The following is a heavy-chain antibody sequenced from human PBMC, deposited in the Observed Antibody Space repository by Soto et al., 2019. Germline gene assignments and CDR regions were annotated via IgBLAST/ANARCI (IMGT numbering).Heavy chain of an antibody. D-gene: IGHD2-15*01. CDR3: GKVLVGATGHTDSDS. V-gene: IGHV4-39*01. CDR1: GGSIYRSGYY. Sequence: SETLSLTCTVSGGSIYRSGYYWGWIRQPPGRGLEWIGNIDYNGVTYSNPSLKSRVTISRDTSKNQFSLKLTSVTAADTALYYCGKVLVGATGHTDSDSWGPGTRFTVSS. J-gene: IGHJ4*02. CDR2: IDYNGVT.